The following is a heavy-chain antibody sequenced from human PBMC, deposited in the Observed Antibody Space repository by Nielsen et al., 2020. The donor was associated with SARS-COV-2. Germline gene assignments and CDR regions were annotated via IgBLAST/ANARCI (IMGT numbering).Heavy chain of an antibody. D-gene: IGHD1-26*01. V-gene: IGHV3-23*03. CDR3: AKNGEEGAPYYDY. CDR1: GFTFSSYA. CDR2: IYSGGSST. Sequence: GGSLRLSCAASGFTFSSYAMSWVRQAPGKGLEWVSVIYSGGSSTYYADSVKGRFTISRDNSKNTLYLQMNSLRAEDTAVYYCAKNGEEGAPYYDYWGQGTLVTVSS. J-gene: IGHJ4*02.